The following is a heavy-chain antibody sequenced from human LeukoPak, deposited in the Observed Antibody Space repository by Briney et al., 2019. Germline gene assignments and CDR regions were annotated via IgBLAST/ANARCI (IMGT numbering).Heavy chain of an antibody. CDR3: ARAPIGGWYFDL. Sequence: SQTLSLTFAISGDSVSNNSAAWNWIRQSPSRGLEWLGRTYYRSKWSKYYAVSVKSRITINPNTSQNQFSLQLTSLTPEDTAVYYCARAPIGGWYFDLWGRGTLVTVSS. CDR2: TYYRSKWSK. V-gene: IGHV6-1*01. CDR1: GDSVSNNSAA. D-gene: IGHD2-15*01. J-gene: IGHJ2*01.